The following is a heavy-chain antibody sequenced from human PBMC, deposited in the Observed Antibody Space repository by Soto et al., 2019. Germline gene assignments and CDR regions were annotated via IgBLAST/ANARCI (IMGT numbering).Heavy chain of an antibody. J-gene: IGHJ6*02. CDR1: GGTFSSYA. V-gene: IGHV1-69*13. D-gene: IGHD5-12*01. CDR3: ARGRGLRVWDIVATAYGMHV. Sequence: SVKVSCKASGGTFSSYAISWVRQAPGQGLEWMGGIIPIFGTANYAQKFQGRVTITADESTSTAYMELSSLRSEDTAVYYCARGRGLRVWDIVATAYGMHVWGQGTTVTVSS. CDR2: IIPIFGTA.